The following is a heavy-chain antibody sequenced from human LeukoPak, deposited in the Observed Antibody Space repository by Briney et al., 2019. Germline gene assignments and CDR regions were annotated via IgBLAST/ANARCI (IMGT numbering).Heavy chain of an antibody. CDR1: GGSISSYY. CDR3: ARAWGQQLALGYFDY. CDR2: IYYSGST. J-gene: IGHJ4*02. V-gene: IGHV4-59*01. Sequence: SETLSLTCTVSGGSISSYYWSWIRQPPGKGLEWIGYIYYSGSTNYNPSLKSRVTISVDTSKNQFSLKLSSVTAADTAVYYCARAWGQQLALGYFDYWGQGTLVTVSS. D-gene: IGHD6-13*01.